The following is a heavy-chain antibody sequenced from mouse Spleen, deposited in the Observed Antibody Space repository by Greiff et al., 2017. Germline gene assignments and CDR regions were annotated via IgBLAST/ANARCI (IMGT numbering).Heavy chain of an antibody. V-gene: IGHV5-9-1*01. CDR1: GFTFSSYA. Sequence: DVMLVESGGGLVKPGGSLKLSCAASGFTFSSYAMSWVRQTPEKRLEWVATISSGGSYTYYPDSVKGRFTISRDNAKNTLYLQMSSLRSEDTAMYYCARDGSTPLYWYFDVWGAGTTVTVSS. J-gene: IGHJ1*01. CDR2: ISSGGSYT. D-gene: IGHD1-1*01. CDR3: ARDGSTPLYWYFDV.